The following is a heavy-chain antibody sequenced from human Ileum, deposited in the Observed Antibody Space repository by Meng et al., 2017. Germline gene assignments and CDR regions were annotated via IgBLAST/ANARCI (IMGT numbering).Heavy chain of an antibody. CDR2: IFYSGST. CDR1: GGSISSGGYY. CDR3: ARVRRGLGLRFDP. D-gene: IGHD3/OR15-3a*01. J-gene: IGHJ5*02. V-gene: IGHV4-31*03. Sequence: GHRQGPGPGRVKPSQTLSLTCIVSGGSISSGGYYWGWIRQHPGKGLEWIGYIFYSGSTYYNSSLKSRINISVDTSKNQFSLKVSSVTAADTAVYYCARVRRGLGLRFDPWGQGTLVTVSS.